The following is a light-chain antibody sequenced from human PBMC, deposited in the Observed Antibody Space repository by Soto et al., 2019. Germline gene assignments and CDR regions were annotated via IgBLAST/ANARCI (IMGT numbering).Light chain of an antibody. CDR3: QQFNNYPWT. V-gene: IGKV1-5*03. CDR2: KAT. CDR1: QSISSW. J-gene: IGKJ1*01. Sequence: DIQMTQSPSTLSASVGDRVTITCRASQSISSWLAWYQQKPGKAPKLLIYKATSVESGVPSRFSGRGSGTEFTLTISSLQPGDFATYYCQQFNNYPWTFGPGTRVDIK.